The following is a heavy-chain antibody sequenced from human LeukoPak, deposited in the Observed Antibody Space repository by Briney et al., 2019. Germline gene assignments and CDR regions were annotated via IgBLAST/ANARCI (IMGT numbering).Heavy chain of an antibody. D-gene: IGHD2-8*01. V-gene: IGHV3-23*01. CDR2: ISGCNDRT. Sequence: GGSLRLSCAASGFIFSSFAMTWVRQAPGKGLEWVSVISGCNDRTHYADSVKGRFTISRDNSKNTLYLQINSLRAEDTAVYYCATSLRGYCTNDGWYGDYYGMDVWGQGTTVTVSS. CDR3: ATSLRGYCTNDGWYGDYYGMDV. J-gene: IGHJ6*02. CDR1: GFIFSSFA.